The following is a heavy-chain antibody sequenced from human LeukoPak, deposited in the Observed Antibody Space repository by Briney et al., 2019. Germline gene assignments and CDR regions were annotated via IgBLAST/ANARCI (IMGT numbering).Heavy chain of an antibody. D-gene: IGHD3-22*01. J-gene: IGHJ4*02. CDR2: ISGSGGST. Sequence: GGSLTLSCAASGFTFSSYAMSWVRQAPGQGLEWVSAISGSGGSTYYADSVKGRFTISRDNSKNTLYLQMNSLRAEDTAVYYCAKPLYYYDSSGYYDYWGQGTLVTVSS. CDR1: GFTFSSYA. V-gene: IGHV3-23*01. CDR3: AKPLYYYDSSGYYDY.